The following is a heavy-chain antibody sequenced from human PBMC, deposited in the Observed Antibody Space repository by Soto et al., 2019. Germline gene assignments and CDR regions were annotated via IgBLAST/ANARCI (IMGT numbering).Heavy chain of an antibody. V-gene: IGHV3-30*18. CDR1: GFPFSTYG. Sequence: PGGSLRLSCAASGFPFSTYGMHLVRQAPGKGLEWVAVISYDGSKKDYADSVKGRFTISRDNSKYTLYLQTNSLRAEDTAVYYCAKSYYDSSGDYWIDQWGHGTLFTVSS. D-gene: IGHD3-22*01. CDR2: ISYDGSKK. J-gene: IGHJ5*02. CDR3: AKSYYDSSGDYWIDQ.